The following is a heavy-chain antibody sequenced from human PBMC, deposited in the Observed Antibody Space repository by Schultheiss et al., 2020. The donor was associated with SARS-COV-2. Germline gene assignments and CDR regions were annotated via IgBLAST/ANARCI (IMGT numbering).Heavy chain of an antibody. CDR2: ISGSSGST. V-gene: IGHV3-23*01. D-gene: IGHD3-16*01. Sequence: GESLKISCAASGFTFSSYAMSWVRQAPGKGLEWVSGISGSSGSTYYADSVKGRFTISRDKSKNTLYLQMNSLRAEDTAVYYCAKDGAVSACYWGQGTLVTVSS. CDR1: GFTFSSYA. CDR3: AKDGAVSACY. J-gene: IGHJ4*02.